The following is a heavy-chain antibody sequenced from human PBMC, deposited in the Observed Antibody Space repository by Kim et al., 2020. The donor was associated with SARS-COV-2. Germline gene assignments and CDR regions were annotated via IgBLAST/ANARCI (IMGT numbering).Heavy chain of an antibody. CDR3: ARERQQLVRYYYGMDV. CDR1: GFTFSSYA. V-gene: IGHV3-30-3*01. Sequence: GGSLRLSCAASGFTFSSYAMHWVRQAPGKGLEWVAVISYDGSNKYYADSVKGRFTISRDNSKNTLYLQMNSLRAEDTAVYYCARERQQLVRYYYGMDVWGQGTTVTVSS. J-gene: IGHJ6*02. D-gene: IGHD6-13*01. CDR2: ISYDGSNK.